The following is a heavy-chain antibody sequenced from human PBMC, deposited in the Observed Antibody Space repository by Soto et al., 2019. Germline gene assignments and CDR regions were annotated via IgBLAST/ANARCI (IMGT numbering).Heavy chain of an antibody. Sequence: PSETLSLTCTVSGGSISRYYWSWIRQPPGKGLEWIGYIYYSGSTNYNPSLKSRVTISVDTSKNQFSLKLSSATAADTAVYYCASRYGGNLDYWGQGTLVTVSS. CDR3: ASRYGGNLDY. J-gene: IGHJ4*02. CDR1: GGSISRYY. CDR2: IYYSGST. D-gene: IGHD1-1*01. V-gene: IGHV4-59*08.